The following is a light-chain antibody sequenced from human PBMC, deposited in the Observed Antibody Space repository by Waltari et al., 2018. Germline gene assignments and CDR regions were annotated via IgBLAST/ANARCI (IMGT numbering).Light chain of an antibody. J-gene: IGLJ3*02. V-gene: IGLV1-40*01. CDR1: SSNIGAGFH. CDR3: QSYDSSLSGWV. CDR2: GNS. Sequence: QSVLTQPPSVSRAPGQRVTISCTGSSSNIGAGFHVRWYQQVPGTAPKRFSSGNSDRPSGVPDRVSASKSGTSASLAITGLQAEDEADYYCQSYDSSLSGWVFGGGTKLTVL.